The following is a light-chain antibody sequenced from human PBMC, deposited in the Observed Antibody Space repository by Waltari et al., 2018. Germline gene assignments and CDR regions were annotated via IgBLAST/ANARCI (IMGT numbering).Light chain of an antibody. CDR1: SSNIGNNH. J-gene: IGLJ2*01. Sequence: QSVLPQPPSASGTPGQRVTISCSGSSSNIGNNHVYWYQEFPGPAPKLLIYKNNQRASGVPDRFSGSKSGTSMSLAISGLRTEDEADYYCAAWDDSLSRVIFGGGTKLTVL. CDR3: AAWDDSLSRVI. V-gene: IGLV1-47*01. CDR2: KNN.